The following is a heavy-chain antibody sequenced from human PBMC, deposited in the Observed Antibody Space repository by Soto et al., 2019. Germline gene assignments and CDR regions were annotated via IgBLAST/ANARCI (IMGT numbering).Heavy chain of an antibody. CDR2: INPSGGST. CDR3: ARDATFEFDLEWLLDYYYYGMDV. J-gene: IGHJ6*02. Sequence: ASVKVSCKASGYTFTSYYMHWARQAPGQGLEWMGIINPSGGSTSYAQKFQGRVTMTRDTSTSTVYMELSSLRSEDTAVYYCARDATFEFDLEWLLDYYYYGMDVWGQGTTVTVS. D-gene: IGHD3-3*01. CDR1: GYTFTSYY. V-gene: IGHV1-46*01.